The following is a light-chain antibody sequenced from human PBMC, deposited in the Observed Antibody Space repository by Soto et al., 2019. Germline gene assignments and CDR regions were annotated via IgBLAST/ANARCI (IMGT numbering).Light chain of an antibody. Sequence: DIQMTQSPSTLSASVGDRVTITCRASQSISNRLAWYHQKPGKTPNLLIYDASNLGSGVPSRFSGSGSGTEFTLTISSLQPDDFANYYCQQDDTYSTFGQGNKVDIK. CDR3: QQDDTYST. J-gene: IGKJ1*01. CDR2: DAS. CDR1: QSISNR. V-gene: IGKV1-5*01.